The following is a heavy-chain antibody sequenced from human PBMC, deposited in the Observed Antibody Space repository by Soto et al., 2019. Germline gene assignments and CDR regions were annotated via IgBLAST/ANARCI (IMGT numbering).Heavy chain of an antibody. CDR1: GFSLSTTGVG. D-gene: IGHD3-22*01. V-gene: IGHV2-5*02. Sequence: QITLKESGPTLVKPTQTLTLTCTFSGFSLSTTGVGVGWIRQPPGKALEWLALIYWDDDERYSPSLKSRLTITKDTSKNQVVLTMANMEPVDTATYYCALDYYDSSSYRALVWYWGQGTLVTVSS. J-gene: IGHJ4*02. CDR2: IYWDDDE. CDR3: ALDYYDSSSYRALVWY.